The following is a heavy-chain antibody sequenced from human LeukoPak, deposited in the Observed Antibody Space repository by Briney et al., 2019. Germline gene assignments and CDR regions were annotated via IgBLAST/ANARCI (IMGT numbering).Heavy chain of an antibody. Sequence: GESLKISCKGSGYSFTSYWIGWVRQMPGKGLEWMGIIYPGDSDTRYSPPFQGQVTISADKSISTAYLQWSSLKASDTAMYYCARRYCSSTSCYDFDYWGQGTLVTVSS. CDR3: ARRYCSSTSCYDFDY. V-gene: IGHV5-51*01. D-gene: IGHD2-2*01. J-gene: IGHJ4*02. CDR2: IYPGDSDT. CDR1: GYSFTSYW.